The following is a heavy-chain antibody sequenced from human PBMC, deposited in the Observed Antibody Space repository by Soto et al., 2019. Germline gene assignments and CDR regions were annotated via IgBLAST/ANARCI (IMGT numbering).Heavy chain of an antibody. Sequence: EVQMVESGGGLVQPGGSLRLSCAASGFTVSSNYMSWVRQAPGKGLEWVSVIYSSGSTYYASPVKGRFTISRDNSKNTLYLQRNSLRAEDTAVYYCARGWGSSGLFDYWGQGTLVPGSS. CDR1: GFTVSSNY. D-gene: IGHD6-19*01. CDR3: ARGWGSSGLFDY. J-gene: IGHJ4*02. V-gene: IGHV3-66*01. CDR2: IYSSGST.